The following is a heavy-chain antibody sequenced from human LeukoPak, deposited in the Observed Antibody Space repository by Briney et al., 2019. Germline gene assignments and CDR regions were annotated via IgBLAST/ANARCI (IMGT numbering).Heavy chain of an antibody. CDR3: ASQGKDCSGGSCYSGVRYFDY. Sequence: SETLSLTCAVYGGSFSGYYWSWIRQPPGKGLEWIGEINHSGSTNYNPSLKSRVTISVDTSKNQFSPKLSSVTAADTAVYYCASQGKDCSGGSCYSGVRYFDYWGQGTLVTVSS. V-gene: IGHV4-34*01. CDR1: GGSFSGYY. CDR2: INHSGST. D-gene: IGHD2-15*01. J-gene: IGHJ4*02.